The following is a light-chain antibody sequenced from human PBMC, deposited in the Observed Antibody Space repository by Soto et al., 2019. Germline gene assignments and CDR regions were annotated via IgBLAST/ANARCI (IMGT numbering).Light chain of an antibody. J-gene: IGLJ1*01. CDR2: EVT. Sequence: QSVLTQPASVSGSPGQSITISCTGTSSDVGSYNLVSWYQHHPGKAPKLIICEVTKRPSGVSSRFSGSKSGNTASLTISGLQAEDEADYSCCSYASNSTYVFGTGTKLTVL. CDR3: CSYASNSTYV. CDR1: SSDVGSYNL. V-gene: IGLV2-23*02.